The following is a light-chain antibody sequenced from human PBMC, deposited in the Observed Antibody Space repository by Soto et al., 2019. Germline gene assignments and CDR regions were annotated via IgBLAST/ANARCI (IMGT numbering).Light chain of an antibody. Sequence: DIQMTQSPSSLSASVGDRVTITCQASQDISNYLNWYQQKLGKAPKLLIYAASNLETGVPSRFSGSGSGTDFTFTISSLQPEDFATYYCQQYDNLPFTCGGGTRVEIK. CDR1: QDISNY. V-gene: IGKV1-33*01. J-gene: IGKJ4*01. CDR2: AAS. CDR3: QQYDNLPFT.